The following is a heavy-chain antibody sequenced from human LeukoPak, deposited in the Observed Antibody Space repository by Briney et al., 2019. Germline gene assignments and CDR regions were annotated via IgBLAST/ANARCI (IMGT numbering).Heavy chain of an antibody. J-gene: IGHJ4*02. CDR1: GASISNSAYF. CDR2: IYFSGST. Sequence: PSETLSLTCTVSGASISNSAYFWGWIRQPPGKGLEWIGNIYFSGSTYYNASLESRVIISIDTSRKQFSLRLNSLTAADTALYYRARGRRTEWELLRGFFDLWGPGTQVTVSS. CDR3: ARGRRTEWELLRGFFDL. V-gene: IGHV4-39*07. D-gene: IGHD1-26*01.